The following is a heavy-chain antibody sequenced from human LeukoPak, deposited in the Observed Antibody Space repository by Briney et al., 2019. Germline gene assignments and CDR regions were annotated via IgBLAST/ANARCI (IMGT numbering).Heavy chain of an antibody. D-gene: IGHD3-10*01. V-gene: IGHV3-23*01. CDR1: GFTFSSYA. J-gene: IGHJ4*02. Sequence: GGSLRLSCAASGFTFSSYAMHWVRQAPGKGLEYVSAISGSGGSTYYADSVKGRFTISRDNSKNTLYLQMNSLRAEDTAVYYCAKDRGVGELLLIDYWGQGTLVTVSS. CDR3: AKDRGVGELLLIDY. CDR2: ISGSGGST.